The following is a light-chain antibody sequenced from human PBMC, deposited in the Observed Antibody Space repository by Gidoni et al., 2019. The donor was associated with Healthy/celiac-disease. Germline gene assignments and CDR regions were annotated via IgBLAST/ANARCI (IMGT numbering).Light chain of an antibody. CDR1: QIISSY. CDR3: QQSYSTPD. CDR2: AAS. V-gene: IGKV1-39*01. Sequence: DIQMTQSPPSLSASVGDRVTSTCRASQIISSYLNWYQQKPGKAPKLLIYAASSLQSGVPSRFSCSGSGTDFTLTISSLQPEDFATYYCQQSYSTPDFGPGTKVDIK. J-gene: IGKJ3*01.